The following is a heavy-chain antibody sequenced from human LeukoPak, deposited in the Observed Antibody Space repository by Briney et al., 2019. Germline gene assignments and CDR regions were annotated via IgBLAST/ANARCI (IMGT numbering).Heavy chain of an antibody. J-gene: IGHJ1*01. V-gene: IGHV4-34*01. CDR1: GESFSGYY. CDR3: ARHIASSGWYGDFQH. Sequence: SETLSLTCAVYGESFSGYYWSWIRQPPGKGLEWIGEINHSGSTNYSPSLKSRVTISVDTAKNQFSLKLSSVTAADTAVYYCARHIASSGWYGDFQHWGQGTLVTVSS. D-gene: IGHD6-19*01. CDR2: INHSGST.